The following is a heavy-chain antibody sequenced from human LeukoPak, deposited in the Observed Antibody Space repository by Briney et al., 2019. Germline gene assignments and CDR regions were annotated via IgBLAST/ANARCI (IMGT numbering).Heavy chain of an antibody. CDR3: AAHYDILSGYTFDY. J-gene: IGHJ4*02. D-gene: IGHD3-9*01. CDR1: GGSISRSNW. V-gene: IGHV4-4*02. Sequence: PSGTLSLTCTVSGGSISRSNWWSWVRQPPGKGLEWIGEIHDTGSTNYNPPLKSRVTMSLDKSKNQFSLNLNSVTAADTAVYYCAAHYDILSGYTFDYWGQGTLVAVSS. CDR2: IHDTGST.